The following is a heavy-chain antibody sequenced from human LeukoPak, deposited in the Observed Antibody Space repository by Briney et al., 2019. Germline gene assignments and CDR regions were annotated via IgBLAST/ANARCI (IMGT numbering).Heavy chain of an antibody. CDR1: GYTFTSYD. CDR2: MNPNSGNT. J-gene: IGHJ5*02. V-gene: IGHV1-8*01. D-gene: IGHD3-10*01. CDR3: AKMDASGSDNWFDP. Sequence: ASVKVSCKASGYTFTSYDINWVRQATGQGLEWMGWMNPNSGNTGYAQKFQGRVTMTRDTSISTAYMELSSLRSEDTAVYHCAKMDASGSDNWFDPWGQGTLVTVSS.